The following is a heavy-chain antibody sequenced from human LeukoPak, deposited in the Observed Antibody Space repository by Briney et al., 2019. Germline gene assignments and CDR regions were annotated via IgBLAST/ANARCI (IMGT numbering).Heavy chain of an antibody. J-gene: IGHJ4*02. CDR2: INPNSGGT. CDR3: ARDQEVATAILTYYFDY. V-gene: IGHV1-2*02. D-gene: IGHD2-21*02. CDR1: GYTFTGYY. Sequence: ASVKVSCKASGYTFTGYYMHWVRQAPGQGLEWMGWINPNSGGTNYAQKFQGRVTMTRDTSISTAYMELSRLRADDTAVYYCARDQEVATAILTYYFDYWGQGTLVTVSS.